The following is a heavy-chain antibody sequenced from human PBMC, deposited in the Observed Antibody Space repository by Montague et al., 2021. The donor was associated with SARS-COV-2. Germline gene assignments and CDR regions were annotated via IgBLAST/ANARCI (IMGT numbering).Heavy chain of an antibody. V-gene: IGHV4-4*02. CDR3: ARGMYGLTETTDAFDI. J-gene: IGHJ3*02. CDR1: GASVTSTNW. Sequence: SETLSLTCGVSGASVTSTNWWCWVRQPTGKGLEWIGYIYSSGTTYYNPSLSRRVTISVDTSKKQFSLKLSSVTAAATAVYYCARGMYGLTETTDAFDIWGQGTMVSVSS. D-gene: IGHD1-14*01. CDR2: IYSSGTT.